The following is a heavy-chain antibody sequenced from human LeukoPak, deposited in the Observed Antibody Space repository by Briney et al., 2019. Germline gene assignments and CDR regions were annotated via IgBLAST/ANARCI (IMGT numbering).Heavy chain of an antibody. V-gene: IGHV4-39*01. Sequence: ASETLSLTCSVSGGSIRSDNYYWGWSRKPPGKGLEWCGGINYDDATYNYPSLTSRVTISVDTSNNQFSLKLKSVTAADTDVYYCARQDYDSSGYFDFWGQGTLVTVSS. CDR3: ARQDYDSSGYFDF. CDR2: INYDDAT. D-gene: IGHD3-22*01. CDR1: GGSIRSDNYY. J-gene: IGHJ4*02.